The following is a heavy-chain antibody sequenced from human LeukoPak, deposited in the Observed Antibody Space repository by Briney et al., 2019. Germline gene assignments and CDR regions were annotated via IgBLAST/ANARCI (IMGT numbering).Heavy chain of an antibody. Sequence: LETLSLTCTVSGGSISSSSYYWGWIRQPPGKGLEWIGSIYYSGSTYYNPSLKSRVTISVDTSKNQFSLKLSSVTAADTAVYYCARVGSSGWFNDWFDPWGQGSLVTVSS. CDR3: ARVGSSGWFNDWFDP. V-gene: IGHV4-39*07. J-gene: IGHJ5*02. CDR1: GGSISSSSYY. D-gene: IGHD6-19*01. CDR2: IYYSGST.